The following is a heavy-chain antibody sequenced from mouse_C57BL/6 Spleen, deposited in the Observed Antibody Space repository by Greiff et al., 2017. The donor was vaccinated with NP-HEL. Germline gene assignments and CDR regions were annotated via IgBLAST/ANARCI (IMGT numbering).Heavy chain of an antibody. CDR2: IDPDTGGT. V-gene: IGHV1-15*01. Sequence: QVQLQQSGAELVRPGASVTLSCEASGFTFTDYEMHWVKQTPVHGLEWIGAIDPDTGGTAYNENFKGKAILTADKSSSTAYMELRSLTSEDSAVYYCTRNYDYAMDYWGQGTSVTVSS. J-gene: IGHJ4*01. D-gene: IGHD1-1*01. CDR3: TRNYDYAMDY. CDR1: GFTFTDYE.